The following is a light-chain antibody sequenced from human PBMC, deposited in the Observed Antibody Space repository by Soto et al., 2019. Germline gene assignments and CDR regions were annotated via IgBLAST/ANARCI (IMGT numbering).Light chain of an antibody. CDR2: GAS. V-gene: IGKV3-20*01. J-gene: IGKJ4*01. CDR1: QSVSSSY. Sequence: EIVLTQSPGTLALSPGERATRSCRASQSVSSSYLAWYQQKPGQAPRLLIYGASNRATGIPDRFSGSGSGTDFSLTISRLEPEDFAVYYCQQYGSSPLTFGGGTK. CDR3: QQYGSSPLT.